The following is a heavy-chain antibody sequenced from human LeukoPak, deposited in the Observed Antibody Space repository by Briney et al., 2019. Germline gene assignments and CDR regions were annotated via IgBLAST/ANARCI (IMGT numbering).Heavy chain of an antibody. Sequence: PGGSLRLSCAASGFTVSSNYMSWVRQAPGKGLEWVSVIYSGGSTYYADSVKGRFTISRDNSKNTLYLQMNSLRAEDTAVYHCAREAPNYYYGMDVWGQGTTVTVSS. D-gene: IGHD6-6*01. CDR1: GFTVSSNY. V-gene: IGHV3-66*01. J-gene: IGHJ6*02. CDR3: AREAPNYYYGMDV. CDR2: IYSGGST.